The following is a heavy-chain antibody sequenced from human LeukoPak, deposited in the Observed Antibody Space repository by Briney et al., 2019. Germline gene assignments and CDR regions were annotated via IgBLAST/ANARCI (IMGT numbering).Heavy chain of an antibody. Sequence: ASVKVSCKASGYTFRFYGITWVRQAPGQGLEWMGWMSPYNGYTNYAQKLQGRVTMTTDTSTNTAYMELRSLRSDDTAVYYCARVDYGSEYFMDVWGKGTTVTISS. CDR2: MSPYNGYT. CDR3: ARVDYGSEYFMDV. CDR1: GYTFRFYG. J-gene: IGHJ6*03. V-gene: IGHV1-18*01. D-gene: IGHD3-10*01.